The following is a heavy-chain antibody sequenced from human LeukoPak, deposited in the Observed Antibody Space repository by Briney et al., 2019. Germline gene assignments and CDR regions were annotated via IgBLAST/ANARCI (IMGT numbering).Heavy chain of an antibody. CDR3: ARGPVGPTIPFDY. D-gene: IGHD1-26*01. J-gene: IGHJ4*02. V-gene: IGHV4-59*01. Sequence: AETLTLTWAASGCSISSYYWSWIRQPPGEGLEWVGYIYCGGSTKYNPSLKRRVTISADKSNNNSFLQRSSVTAADTAVYYCARGPVGPTIPFDYWGQGTLVTVSS. CDR1: GCSISSYY. CDR2: IYCGGST.